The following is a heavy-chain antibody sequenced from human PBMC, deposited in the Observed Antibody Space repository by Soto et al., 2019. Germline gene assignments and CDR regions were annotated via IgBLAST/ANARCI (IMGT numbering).Heavy chain of an antibody. V-gene: IGHV4-31*03. D-gene: IGHD2-15*01. Sequence: KPSETLSLTCTASGATISSGGYYWSWIRQHPGKGLEWIGYIYYSGITYYNPSLKSRVTISVDTSENQFSLTLSSVTAADTAVYYCARVGAELATAYYFDYWGQGTLVTVSS. CDR3: ARVGAELATAYYFDY. CDR2: IYYSGIT. J-gene: IGHJ4*02. CDR1: GATISSGGYY.